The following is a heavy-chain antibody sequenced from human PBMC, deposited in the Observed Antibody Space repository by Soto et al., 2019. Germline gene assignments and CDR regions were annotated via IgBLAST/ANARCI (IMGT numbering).Heavy chain of an antibody. J-gene: IGHJ4*02. CDR1: GFTFSSYA. Sequence: QVQLVESGGGVVQPGRSLRLSCAASGFTFSSYAMHWVRQAPGKGLEWVAVIWYDGSNKYYADSVKGRFTISRDNSKNTLYLQMNSLRAEDTAVYYCAGEPGGYCYYCFAHWGQGTLVTVSS. CDR2: IWYDGSNK. D-gene: IGHD2-21*02. CDR3: AGEPGGYCYYCFAH. V-gene: IGHV3-33*01.